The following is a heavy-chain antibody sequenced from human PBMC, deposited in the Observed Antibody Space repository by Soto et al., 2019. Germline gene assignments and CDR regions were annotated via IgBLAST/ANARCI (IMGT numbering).Heavy chain of an antibody. CDR1: GFTFSSYS. D-gene: IGHD3-22*01. CDR2: ISSSSSYI. Sequence: EVQLVESGGGLVKPGWSLRLSCAASGFTFSSYSMNWVRQAPGKGLEWVSSISSSSSYIYYADSVKGRFTISRDNAKNSLYLQMNSRRSEDTAVYYCARDQDYDSSGFWINLYYGMHVWGQGTTVTVSS. V-gene: IGHV3-21*01. CDR3: ARDQDYDSSGFWINLYYGMHV. J-gene: IGHJ6*02.